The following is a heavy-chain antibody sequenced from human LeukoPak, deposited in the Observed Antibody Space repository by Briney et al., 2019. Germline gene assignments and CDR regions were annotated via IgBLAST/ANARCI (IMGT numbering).Heavy chain of an antibody. D-gene: IGHD2-2*01. CDR1: GGSFSGYY. CDR2: INHSGST. Sequence: PSETLSLTCAVYGGSFSGYYLSWIRQPPGKGLEWIGEINHSGSTNYNPSLKSRVTISVDTSKNQFSLKLSSVTAADTAVYYCASSRLGYCSSTSCYLAPYYMDVWGKGTTVTVSS. V-gene: IGHV4-34*01. J-gene: IGHJ6*03. CDR3: ASSRLGYCSSTSCYLAPYYMDV.